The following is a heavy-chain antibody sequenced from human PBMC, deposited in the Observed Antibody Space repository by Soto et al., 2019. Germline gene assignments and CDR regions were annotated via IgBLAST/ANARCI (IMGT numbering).Heavy chain of an antibody. J-gene: IGHJ4*02. CDR1: GGTFSSYA. CDR3: AGRCDGTNCLAHFDY. CDR2: IIPIFGTA. Sequence: GASVKVSCKASGGTFSSYAISWVRQAPGQGLEWMGGIIPIFGTANYAQKFQGRVTITADESTSTAYMELSSLRSEDTAVYYCAGRCDGTNCLAHFDYWGQGTLVTVSS. D-gene: IGHD2-21*01. V-gene: IGHV1-69*13.